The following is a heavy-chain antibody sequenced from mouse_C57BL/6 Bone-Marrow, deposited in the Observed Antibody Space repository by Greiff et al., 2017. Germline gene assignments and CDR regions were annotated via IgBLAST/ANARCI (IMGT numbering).Heavy chain of an antibody. CDR3: ARRGYGSSFDWYFDV. Sequence: QVQLQQSGAELARPGASVKLSCKASGYTFTSYGISWVKQRTGQGLEWIGEIYPRSGNTYYNEKFKGKATLTADKSSSTAYMELRSLTSEDSAVYFCARRGYGSSFDWYFDVWGTGTTVTVSS. CDR2: IYPRSGNT. V-gene: IGHV1-81*01. D-gene: IGHD1-1*01. J-gene: IGHJ1*03. CDR1: GYTFTSYG.